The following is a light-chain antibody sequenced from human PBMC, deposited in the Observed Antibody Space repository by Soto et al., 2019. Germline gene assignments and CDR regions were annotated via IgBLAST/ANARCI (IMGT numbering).Light chain of an antibody. J-gene: IGLJ1*01. CDR2: DVS. CDR3: SSYTSSSTL. Sequence: QSALTQPASVSGSPGQSITISCTGTSSDVGGYNYVSWYQQHPGKAPKLMIYDVSNRPSGVSNRFSGSKSGNTASLTISGLQAEDEADXYCSSYTSSSTLFGTGTKVTVL. V-gene: IGLV2-14*01. CDR1: SSDVGGYNY.